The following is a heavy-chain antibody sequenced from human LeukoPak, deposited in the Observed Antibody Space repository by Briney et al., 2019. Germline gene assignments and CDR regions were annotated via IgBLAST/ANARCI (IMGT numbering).Heavy chain of an antibody. CDR3: AREDIVVVPAAIYYYGMDV. CDR1: GFTFSSYA. Sequence: GGSLRLSCAASGFTFSSYAMHWVRQAPGKGLEWVAVISYDGSNKYYADSVKGRFTISRDNSKNTLYLQMNSLRAEDTAVYYCAREDIVVVPAAIYYYGMDVWGQGTTVTVSS. V-gene: IGHV3-30*14. CDR2: ISYDGSNK. J-gene: IGHJ6*02. D-gene: IGHD2-2*01.